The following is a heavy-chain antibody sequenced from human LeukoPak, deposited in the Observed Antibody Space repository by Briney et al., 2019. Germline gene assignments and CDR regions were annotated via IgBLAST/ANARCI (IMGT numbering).Heavy chain of an antibody. V-gene: IGHV5-51*01. CDR3: ARANFDWLSYFDY. D-gene: IGHD3-9*01. CDR1: GYSFTSYW. CDR2: TYPGDSDT. Sequence: GESLKISCKGSGYSFTSYWIGWVRQMPGKGLEWMGITYPGDSDTRYSPSFQGQVTISADKSICTAYLQWSSLKASDTAMYYCARANFDWLSYFDYWGQGTLVTVSS. J-gene: IGHJ4*02.